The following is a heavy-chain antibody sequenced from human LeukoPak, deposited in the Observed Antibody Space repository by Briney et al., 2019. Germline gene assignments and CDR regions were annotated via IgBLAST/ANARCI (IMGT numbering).Heavy chain of an antibody. Sequence: GASVKVSCKASGYTFTGYYMHWVRQAPGQGLEWMGWINPNSGGTNYAQKFQGRVTMTRDTSISTAYMELSRLRSDDTAVYYCASQTLLTGAHAFDIWGQATMVTVSS. V-gene: IGHV1-2*02. CDR3: ASQTLLTGAHAFDI. CDR1: GYTFTGYY. CDR2: INPNSGGT. D-gene: IGHD7-27*01. J-gene: IGHJ3*02.